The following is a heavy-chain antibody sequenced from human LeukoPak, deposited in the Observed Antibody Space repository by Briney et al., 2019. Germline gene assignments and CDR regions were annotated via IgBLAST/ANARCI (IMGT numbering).Heavy chain of an antibody. CDR1: GGTFSSYA. Sequence: ASVKVSCKASGGTFSSYAISWVRQAPGQGLEWMGGIIPIFGTANYAQKFQGRVTITADKSTSTAYMELSSLRSEDTAVYYCARDITMVRGRVGYWGQGTLVTVSS. J-gene: IGHJ4*02. D-gene: IGHD3-10*01. CDR2: IIPIFGTA. CDR3: ARDITMVRGRVGY. V-gene: IGHV1-69*06.